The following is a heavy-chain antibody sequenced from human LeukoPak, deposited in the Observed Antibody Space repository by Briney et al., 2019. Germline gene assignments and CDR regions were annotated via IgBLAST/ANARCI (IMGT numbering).Heavy chain of an antibody. CDR2: ISSSSSYI. J-gene: IGHJ5*02. CDR3: ARDTYYDFWSGYYHPNWFDP. CDR1: GFTFSSYS. V-gene: IGHV3-21*01. Sequence: GGSLRLSCAASGFTFSSYSMNWVRQAPGKGLEWVSPISSSSSYIYYADSVKGRFTISRDNAKNSLYLQMNSLRAEDTAVYYCARDTYYDFWSGYYHPNWFDPWGQGTLVTVSS. D-gene: IGHD3-3*01.